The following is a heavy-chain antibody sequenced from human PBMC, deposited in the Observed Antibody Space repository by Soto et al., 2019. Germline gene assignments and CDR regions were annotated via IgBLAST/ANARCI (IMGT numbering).Heavy chain of an antibody. CDR2: INAGNGNT. CDR1: GYTFTSYA. J-gene: IGHJ4*02. V-gene: IGHV1-3*01. Sequence: ASVKVSCKASGYTFTSYAMHWVRQAPGQRLEWMGWINAGNGNTKYSQKFQGRVTITRDTSASTAYMELSSLRSEDTAVYYCVMFLTVPGAIGFWGQGSLVTVSS. CDR3: VMFLTVPGAIGF. D-gene: IGHD2-2*02.